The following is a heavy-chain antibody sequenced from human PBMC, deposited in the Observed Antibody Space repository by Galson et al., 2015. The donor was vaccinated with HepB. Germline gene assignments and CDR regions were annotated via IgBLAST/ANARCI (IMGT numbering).Heavy chain of an antibody. V-gene: IGHV3-21*01. D-gene: IGHD1/OR15-1a*01. Sequence: SLRLSCAASGFTFSSYSMNWVRQAPGKGLEWVSSISSSSSYIYYADSAKGRFTISRDNAKNSLYLQMNSLRAEDTAVYYCARDLRVLGPAGEQYYYGMDVWGQGTTVTVSS. J-gene: IGHJ6*02. CDR3: ARDLRVLGPAGEQYYYGMDV. CDR2: ISSSSSYI. CDR1: GFTFSSYS.